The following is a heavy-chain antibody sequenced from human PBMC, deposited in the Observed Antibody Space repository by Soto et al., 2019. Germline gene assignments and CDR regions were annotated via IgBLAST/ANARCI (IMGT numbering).Heavy chain of an antibody. V-gene: IGHV3-23*01. D-gene: IGHD3-3*01. J-gene: IGHJ6*02. Sequence: EVQLLESGGGLVQPGGSLRLSCAASGFTFSSYAMSWVRQAPGKGLEWVSAISGSGGSTYYADSVKGRFTISRDNSKNTLYLQMNSLRAEDTAVYYCAQRGSGYEFYYYYGMDFWGQGTTVTVSS. CDR1: GFTFSSYA. CDR3: AQRGSGYEFYYYYGMDF. CDR2: ISGSGGST.